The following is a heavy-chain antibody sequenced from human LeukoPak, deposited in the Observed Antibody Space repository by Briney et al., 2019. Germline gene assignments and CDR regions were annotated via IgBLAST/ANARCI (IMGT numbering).Heavy chain of an antibody. J-gene: IGHJ3*02. V-gene: IGHV1-2*02. CDR2: INPNSGGT. Sequence: ASVTVSCKASGCTFTGYYMQWVRQAPPQGLEWMVWINPNSGGTNYEPKFQGRVTMTRDTSISPVYMELSRLRSDDPAVYYCARDHYCSSTSCYSSAFDIWGQGTMVTVSS. CDR3: ARDHYCSSTSCYSSAFDI. D-gene: IGHD2-2*02. CDR1: GCTFTGYY.